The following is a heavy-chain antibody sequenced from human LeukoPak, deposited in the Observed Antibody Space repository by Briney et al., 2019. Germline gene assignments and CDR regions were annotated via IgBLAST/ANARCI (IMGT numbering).Heavy chain of an antibody. CDR2: ARNKANNYST. CDR1: GFIFSDHY. D-gene: IGHD1-26*01. Sequence: PGGSLRLSCAASGFIFSDHYMNWVRQAPGKGLEWVGRARNKANNYSTEYAASVRGRFTISRGDSQNSLYLQMNSLKPEDTAVYFCSVSIVAVPFFDNWGQGTLVTVSS. J-gene: IGHJ4*02. CDR3: SVSIVAVPFFDN. V-gene: IGHV3-72*01.